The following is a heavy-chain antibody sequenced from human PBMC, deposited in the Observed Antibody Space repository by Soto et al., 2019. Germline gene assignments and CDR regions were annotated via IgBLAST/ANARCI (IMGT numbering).Heavy chain of an antibody. V-gene: IGHV3-33*01. Sequence: QVQLVESGGGVVHPGRSLRLSCAASGFSFRSYDMHWVRQAPGKGLEGVAGVWADGNEKYYADSVKGRFSISRDNSRNTLYLQMDTLTAEDTAVYYCARVLSGFLEWFGADHWGKGTLVTVSS. D-gene: IGHD3-3*01. CDR3: ARVLSGFLEWFGADH. CDR2: VWADGNEK. CDR1: GFSFRSYD. J-gene: IGHJ4*02.